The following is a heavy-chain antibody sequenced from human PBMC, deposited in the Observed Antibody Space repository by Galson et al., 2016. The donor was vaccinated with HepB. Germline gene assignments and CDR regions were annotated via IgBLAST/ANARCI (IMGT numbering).Heavy chain of an antibody. CDR3: ARGRRIIAAGNGWIDP. V-gene: IGHV1-2*06. D-gene: IGHD6-13*01. CDR2: ISPKSGDT. CDR1: GYTFSDYY. J-gene: IGHJ5*02. Sequence: SVKVSCKASGYTFSDYYMHWVRQAPGQGLEWMGRISPKSGDTNYVRHFHGRVTLTRDTSINTVYMELSGLRSDDTAVYYCARGRRIIAAGNGWIDPWGQGTRVTVSS.